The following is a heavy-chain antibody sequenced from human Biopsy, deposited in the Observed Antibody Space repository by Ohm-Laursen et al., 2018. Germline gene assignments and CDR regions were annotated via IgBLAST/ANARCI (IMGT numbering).Heavy chain of an antibody. CDR2: VYYTGST. Sequence: SDTLSLTYSVSGDSISSYYWSWIRQPPGKGLQWIGYVYYTGSTDYNPSLQSRVTISVDTSKNHFSLRLRSVTPADTAIYYCARDRGYYSDRTVPGYFDLWGRGTLVTVS. D-gene: IGHD3-22*01. J-gene: IGHJ2*01. CDR3: ARDRGYYSDRTVPGYFDL. V-gene: IGHV4-59*01. CDR1: GDSISSYY.